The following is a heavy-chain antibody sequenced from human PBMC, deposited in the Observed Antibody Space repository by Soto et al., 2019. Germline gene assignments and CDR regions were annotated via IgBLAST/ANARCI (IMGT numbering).Heavy chain of an antibody. D-gene: IGHD4-4*01. CDR3: ARKHSLNYIRWGLDP. CDR1: GYPFSDNQ. Sequence: ASVKVSCKASGYPFSDNQIHWLRRAPGQGLEWMGRINPKSDDTNYAQKFQGRVTMTRDTSIDTAYLELTGLTSDDTATYYCARKHSLNYIRWGLDPWGQGTMVTVSS. J-gene: IGHJ5*02. V-gene: IGHV1-2*02. CDR2: INPKSDDT.